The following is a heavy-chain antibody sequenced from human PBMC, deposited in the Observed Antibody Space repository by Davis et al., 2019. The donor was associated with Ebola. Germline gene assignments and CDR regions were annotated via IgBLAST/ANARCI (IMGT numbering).Heavy chain of an antibody. Sequence: GESLKISCAASGFTFDNFWMSWVRQAPGKGLEWVANIYRDGSEKYYVDSVKGRFTISRDNTKNSLYLQMNSLGAEDTAVYFCAGGVAVSGFYFEYWGQGTLVTVSS. CDR1: GFTFDNFW. J-gene: IGHJ4*02. D-gene: IGHD1-26*01. CDR2: IYRDGSEK. V-gene: IGHV3-7*03. CDR3: AGGVAVSGFYFEY.